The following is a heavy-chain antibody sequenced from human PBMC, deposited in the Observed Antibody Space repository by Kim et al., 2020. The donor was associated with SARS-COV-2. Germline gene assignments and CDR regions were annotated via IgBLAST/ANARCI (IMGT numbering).Heavy chain of an antibody. Sequence: ASVKVSCKASGYSFTSYYIHWVRQAPGQGLEWMGAINPSGGGTDYAQKFQGRVTMTRDTSTSTAHMEVRGLRSDDTAVYYCARASYSGYDWGQGALVTVSP. CDR2: INPSGGGT. CDR1: GYSFTSYY. D-gene: IGHD5-12*01. CDR3: ARASYSGYD. J-gene: IGHJ4*02. V-gene: IGHV1-46*01.